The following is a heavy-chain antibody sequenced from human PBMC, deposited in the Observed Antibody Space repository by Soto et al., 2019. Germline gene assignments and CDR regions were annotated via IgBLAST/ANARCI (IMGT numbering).Heavy chain of an antibody. D-gene: IGHD3-10*01. J-gene: IGHJ4*02. V-gene: IGHV1-46*01. Sequence: ASVQVSCKASGYTCTSYYMHWVRQAPGQGLEWMGVIHPSGGSTSYAQKFQGRVTMTRDTSTSTVYIEVSSLRSEDTAVYYCARVSDRFEYWGQGTLVTVSS. CDR2: IHPSGGST. CDR3: ARVSDRFEY. CDR1: GYTCTSYY.